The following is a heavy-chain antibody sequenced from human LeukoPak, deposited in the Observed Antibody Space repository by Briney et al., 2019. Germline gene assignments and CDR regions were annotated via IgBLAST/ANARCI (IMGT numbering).Heavy chain of an antibody. CDR3: ARELVVITAAIIGHWFDP. V-gene: IGHV1-69*13. Sequence: SVKVSCKGSGGTFSSNAISWVRQAPGQGLEWMGGIIPMFGSADYAQKFQGRVTITADESTGTAYMELSSLRTEDTAVYYCARELVVITAAIIGHWFDPWGQGTLVTVSS. J-gene: IGHJ5*02. CDR1: GGTFSSNA. D-gene: IGHD2-2*01. CDR2: IIPMFGSA.